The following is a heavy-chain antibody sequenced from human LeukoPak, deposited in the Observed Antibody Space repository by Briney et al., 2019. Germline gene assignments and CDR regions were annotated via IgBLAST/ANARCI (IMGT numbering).Heavy chain of an antibody. J-gene: IGHJ4*02. CDR2: INWNGGTT. CDR1: GFTFDDHG. V-gene: IGHV3-20*01. CDR3: ARDRSYGSFDY. Sequence: GSPRLSCAASGFTFDDHGMNWVRQAPGKGLEWVSGINWNGGTTGYGDSVKGRFTISRDNAKNSLYLQMNSLRAEDTALYHCARDRSYGSFDYWGQGTLVTVSS. D-gene: IGHD5-18*01.